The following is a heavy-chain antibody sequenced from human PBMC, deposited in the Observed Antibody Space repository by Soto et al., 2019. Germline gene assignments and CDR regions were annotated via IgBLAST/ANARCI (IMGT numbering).Heavy chain of an antibody. Sequence: GGSLRLSCAASGFTFRIYAMSWVRQVPGKGLEWVSTISDSADSTYYADSVKGRFTIPRDNSKNTLDLQMNSLRAEDTAVYYCARRYGGKIGGALDLWGQGTTVTVSS. CDR1: GFTFRIYA. J-gene: IGHJ6*02. CDR3: ARRYGGKIGGALDL. V-gene: IGHV3-23*01. D-gene: IGHD2-15*01. CDR2: ISDSADST.